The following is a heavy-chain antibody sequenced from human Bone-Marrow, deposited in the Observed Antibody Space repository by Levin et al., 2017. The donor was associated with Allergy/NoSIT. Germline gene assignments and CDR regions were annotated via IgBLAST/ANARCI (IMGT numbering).Heavy chain of an antibody. V-gene: IGHV3-30*18. D-gene: IGHD3/OR15-3a*01. Sequence: GESLKISCAASGFTFSDYGMHWVRQAPGKGLEWVAVISYDGSQIEYVDSVKDRFIISRDNSRNTLYLQMNSLRGEDTAIYFCAKAFKWTGYQYFDSWGQGTLVTVSS. CDR3: AKAFKWTGYQYFDS. CDR2: ISYDGSQI. J-gene: IGHJ4*02. CDR1: GFTFSDYG.